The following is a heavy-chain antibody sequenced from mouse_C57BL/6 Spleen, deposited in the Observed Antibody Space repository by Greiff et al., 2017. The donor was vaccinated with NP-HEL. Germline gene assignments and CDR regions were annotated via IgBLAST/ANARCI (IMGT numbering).Heavy chain of an antibody. CDR1: GYSITSGYY. CDR2: ISYDGSN. D-gene: IGHD4-1*01. Sequence: EVKLQESGPGLVKPSQSLSLTCSVTGYSITSGYYWNWIRQFPGNKLEWMGYISYDGSNNYNPSLKNRISITRDTSKNQFFLKLNSVTTEDTATYYCARGGWDGDYWGKGTTLTVSS. J-gene: IGHJ2*01. V-gene: IGHV3-6*01. CDR3: ARGGWDGDY.